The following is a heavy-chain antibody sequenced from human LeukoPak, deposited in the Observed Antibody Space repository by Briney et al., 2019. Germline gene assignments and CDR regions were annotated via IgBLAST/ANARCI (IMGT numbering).Heavy chain of an antibody. CDR3: ARDSPEHDYGDY. Sequence: GGSLRLSCAASGFTVSSNYMSWVRQAPGKGLEWVSVIYSGGSTYYADSVKGRFTISRDNSKNTLYLQMNSLRAEDTAVYHCARDSPEHDYGDYWGQGTLVTVSS. J-gene: IGHJ4*02. V-gene: IGHV3-66*01. CDR2: IYSGGST. CDR1: GFTVSSNY. D-gene: IGHD2-21*01.